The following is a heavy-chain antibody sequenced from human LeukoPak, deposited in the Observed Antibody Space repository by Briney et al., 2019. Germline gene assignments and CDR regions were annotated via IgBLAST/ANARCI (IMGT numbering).Heavy chain of an antibody. CDR3: ARSELELRITNWGYNWFDP. D-gene: IGHD1-7*01. V-gene: IGHV4-59*01. CDR2: IYYSGST. J-gene: IGHJ5*02. CDR1: GGSISSYY. Sequence: SETLSLTCTVSGGSISSYYWSWIRQPPGKGLEWIGCIYYSGSTNYNPSLKSRVTISVDTSKNQFSLKLSSVTAADTAVYYCARSELELRITNWGYNWFDPWGQGTLVTVSS.